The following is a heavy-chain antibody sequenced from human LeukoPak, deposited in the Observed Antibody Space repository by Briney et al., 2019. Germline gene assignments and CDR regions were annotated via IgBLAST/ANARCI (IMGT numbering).Heavy chain of an antibody. CDR2: INPNSCGT. Sequence: ASVEVSCKASGYTFTAYYMHWVRQAPGQGLERMGWINPNSCGTNYAQKVQGRVTMTRDTSISTAYMVLSRLRSDDTAVYHCARDPYYDFWSGGFDPWGQGTLVTVSS. CDR3: ARDPYYDFWSGGFDP. D-gene: IGHD3-3*01. CDR1: GYTFTAYY. V-gene: IGHV1-2*02. J-gene: IGHJ5*02.